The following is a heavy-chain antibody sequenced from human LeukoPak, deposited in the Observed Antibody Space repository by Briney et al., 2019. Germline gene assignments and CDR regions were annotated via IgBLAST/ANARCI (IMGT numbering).Heavy chain of an antibody. D-gene: IGHD4-17*01. CDR2: INHSGST. CDR3: ARGTMTTVTYYFDY. V-gene: IGHV4-34*01. J-gene: IGHJ4*02. Sequence: PSETLSLTCAVYGGSFSGSYWSWIRQPPGKGLEWIGEINHSGSTNYNPSLKSRVTISVDTSKNQFSLKLSSVTAADTAVYYCARGTMTTVTYYFDYWGQGTLVTVSS. CDR1: GGSFSGSY.